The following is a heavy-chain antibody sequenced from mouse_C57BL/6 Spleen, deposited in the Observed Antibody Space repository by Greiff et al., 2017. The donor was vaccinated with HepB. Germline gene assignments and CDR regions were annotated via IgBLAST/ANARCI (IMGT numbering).Heavy chain of an antibody. CDR1: GYTFTDYY. CDR2: IYPGSGNT. CDR3: ATITTVVGNAMDY. Sequence: QVQLQQSGAELVRPGASVKLSCKASGYTFTDYYINWVKQRPGQGLEWIARIYPGSGNTYYNEKFKGKATLTAEKSSSTAYMQLSSLTSEDSAVYFCATITTVVGNAMDYWGQGTSVTVSS. J-gene: IGHJ4*01. V-gene: IGHV1-76*01. D-gene: IGHD1-1*01.